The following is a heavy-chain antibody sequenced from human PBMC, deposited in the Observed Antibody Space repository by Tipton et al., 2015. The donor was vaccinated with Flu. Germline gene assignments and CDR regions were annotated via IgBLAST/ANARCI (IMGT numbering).Heavy chain of an antibody. CDR1: GGSISSYY. CDR3: ARVGYDFWSGYYTPYYFDY. Sequence: TLSLTCTVSGGSISSYYWSWIRQPPGKGLEWIGYIYYSGSTNYNPSLKSRVTISVDTSKNQFSLKLSSVTAADTAVYYCARVGYDFWSGYYTPYYFDYWGQGTLVTVSS. D-gene: IGHD3-3*01. CDR2: IYYSGST. V-gene: IGHV4-59*01. J-gene: IGHJ4*02.